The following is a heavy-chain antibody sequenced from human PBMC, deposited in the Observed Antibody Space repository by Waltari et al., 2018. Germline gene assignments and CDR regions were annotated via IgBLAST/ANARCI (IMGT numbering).Heavy chain of an antibody. J-gene: IGHJ4*02. V-gene: IGHV4-34*01. CDR2: INNGGRT. CDR3: ARAQTRIAAAGI. CDR1: GGSFSGYY. D-gene: IGHD6-13*01. Sequence: QVQLQQWGAGLLKPSETLSLTCAVYGGSFSGYYWSWIRQPPGEGLEWIGEINNGGRTNNNPARESRVTISLETSKSQFSRKRSSVTAADTAVYYCARAQTRIAAAGIWGQGTLVTVSS.